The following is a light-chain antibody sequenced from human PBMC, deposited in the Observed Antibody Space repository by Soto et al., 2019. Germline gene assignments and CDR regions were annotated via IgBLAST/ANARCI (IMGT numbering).Light chain of an antibody. J-gene: IGLJ1*01. CDR1: ISDLGTYNY. CDR3: FSSSTTIRSHV. Sequence: QSVLTQPSSVSGSPGQSITISCTGTISDLGTYNYVSWYQQHPDKAPKLIIYDVRNRPSGVSDRFSGSKSGDTASLIISGLQAEDEADYYCFSSSTTIRSHVLGTGTKVTVL. V-gene: IGLV2-14*03. CDR2: DVR.